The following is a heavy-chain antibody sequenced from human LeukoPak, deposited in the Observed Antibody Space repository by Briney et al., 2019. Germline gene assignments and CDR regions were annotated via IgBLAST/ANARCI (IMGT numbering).Heavy chain of an antibody. J-gene: IGHJ4*02. CDR2: VNWNGGST. CDR3: ARADGTGGPYDY. D-gene: IGHD3/OR15-3a*01. V-gene: IGHV3-20*04. Sequence: GGSLRLSCAASGFTFDDYGMSWVRQAPGKGLEWISGVNWNGGSTGYADSVKGRFTISRDNSKNTLFLQMNSLRAEDTAVYYCARADGTGGPYDYWGQGTLVTVSS. CDR1: GFTFDDYG.